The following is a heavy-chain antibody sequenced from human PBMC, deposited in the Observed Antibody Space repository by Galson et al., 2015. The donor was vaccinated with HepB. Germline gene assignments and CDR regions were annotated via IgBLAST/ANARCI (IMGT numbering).Heavy chain of an antibody. J-gene: IGHJ4*02. CDR2: MSGNTGDT. V-gene: IGHV3-23*01. CDR1: GFTFSSYA. CDR3: AKRGPGYCSSTTCYKSFDY. Sequence: SLRLSCAASGFTFSSYAMGWVRQAPGKGLEYVSAMSGNTGDTYYADSVKGRFTISRDNSKNTLYLQMNSLRAEDTAVYYCAKRGPGYCSSTTCYKSFDYWGQGIQVTVSS. D-gene: IGHD2-2*02.